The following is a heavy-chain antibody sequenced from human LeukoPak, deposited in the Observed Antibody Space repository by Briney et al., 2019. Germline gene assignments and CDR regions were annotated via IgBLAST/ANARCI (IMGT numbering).Heavy chain of an antibody. CDR2: LYSSGST. D-gene: IGHD2-15*01. CDR3: ARDFCSGGSCYSDVDY. CDR1: GGSISSYY. V-gene: IGHV4-4*07. J-gene: IGHJ4*02. Sequence: SETLSLTCTVSGGSISSYYWSWIRQSAGKGLEWIGRLYSSGSTNYNPSLESRLTMSIDTSKNQFSLKLSSVTAADTAVYYCARDFCSGGSCYSDVDYWGQGTLVTVSS.